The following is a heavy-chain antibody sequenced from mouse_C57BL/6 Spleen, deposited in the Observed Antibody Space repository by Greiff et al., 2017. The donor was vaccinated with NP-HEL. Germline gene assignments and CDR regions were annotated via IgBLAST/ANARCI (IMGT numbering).Heavy chain of an antibody. CDR1: GYAFSSYW. Sequence: QVQLQQSGAELVKPGASVKISCKASGYAFSSYWMNWVKQRPGKGLEWIGQIYPGDGDTNYNGKFKGKATLTADKSSSTAYMQLSSLTSEDSAVYFCARGDYGSSRFDYWGQGTTLTVSS. CDR2: IYPGDGDT. D-gene: IGHD1-1*01. J-gene: IGHJ2*01. CDR3: ARGDYGSSRFDY. V-gene: IGHV1-80*01.